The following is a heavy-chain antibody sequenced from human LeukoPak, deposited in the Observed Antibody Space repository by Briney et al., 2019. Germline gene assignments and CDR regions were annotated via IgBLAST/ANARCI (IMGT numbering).Heavy chain of an antibody. V-gene: IGHV3-23*01. CDR3: AKRGVVIRVILVGFHKEANYFDS. Sequence: GGSLRLSCAVSGFTLSNYGMSWVRQAPGKGLEWVAGISDSGGRTNYADSVKGRFSISSDNPKNTLYLQMNSLRAEDTAVYFCAKRGVVIRVILVGFHKEANYFDSWGQGALVTVSS. CDR2: ISDSGGRT. CDR1: GFTLSNYG. J-gene: IGHJ4*02. D-gene: IGHD3-22*01.